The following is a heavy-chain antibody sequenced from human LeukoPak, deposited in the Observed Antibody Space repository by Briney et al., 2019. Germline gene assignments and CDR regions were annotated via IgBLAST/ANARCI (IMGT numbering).Heavy chain of an antibody. Sequence: GGSLRLSCAASGFTFSSYEMNWVRQAPGKGLEWVSYISSSGSTIYYADSVKGRFTISRDNAKNSLYLQMNSLRAEDTAVYYCALSSSWYGGFFDYWGQGTLVTVSS. CDR2: ISSSGSTI. V-gene: IGHV3-48*03. CDR1: GFTFSSYE. D-gene: IGHD6-13*01. CDR3: ALSSSWYGGFFDY. J-gene: IGHJ4*02.